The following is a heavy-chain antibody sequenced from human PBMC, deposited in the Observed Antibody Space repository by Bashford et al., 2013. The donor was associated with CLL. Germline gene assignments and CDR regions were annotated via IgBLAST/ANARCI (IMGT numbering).Heavy chain of an antibody. J-gene: IGHJ4*02. CDR3: AKEAGLNWLLPW. D-gene: IGHD3-22*01. CDR2: ISYDGSSK. V-gene: IGHV3-30*18. Sequence: GGSLRLSCAASGFTVSSNYMHWVRQAPGKGLEWVAVISYDGSSKYYADSVKGRFSISRDNSKNTLFLQMNSLRAEDTTVYYCAKEAGLNWLLPWWGQGTLVTVSS. CDR1: GFTVSSNY.